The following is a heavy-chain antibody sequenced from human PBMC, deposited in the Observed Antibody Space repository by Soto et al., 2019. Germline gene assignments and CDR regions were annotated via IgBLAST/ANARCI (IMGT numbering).Heavy chain of an antibody. CDR3: ARVRRVGMSGSPGDS. Sequence: SETLSLTCDVSGYAIISGFYWAFIRQPPGKRLEWIGNIYFTGTTSYNPSLKTRVTMSVDTSKNQFSLRLSSVTAADTAVFYCARVRRVGMSGSPGDSWGQGTQVTVS. V-gene: IGHV4-38-2*01. CDR2: IYFTGTT. D-gene: IGHD3-10*01. J-gene: IGHJ4*02. CDR1: GYAIISGFY.